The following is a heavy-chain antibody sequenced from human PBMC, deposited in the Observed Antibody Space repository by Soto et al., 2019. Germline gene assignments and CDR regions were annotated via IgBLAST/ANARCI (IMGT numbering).Heavy chain of an antibody. V-gene: IGHV3-33*01. Sequence: QMQLVDSGGGVVQPGRSLRLSCAASGFTFRSYGIHWFRQAPGKGLEWVAIIWFDGSKKYYVDSVKGRFAVSRDNSKNTLYLQMNSLRVEDTAVYYCARDRLVPYGYGMDVWGQGTTVTVSS. CDR1: GFTFRSYG. J-gene: IGHJ6*02. CDR2: IWFDGSKK. CDR3: ARDRLVPYGYGMDV. D-gene: IGHD2-2*01.